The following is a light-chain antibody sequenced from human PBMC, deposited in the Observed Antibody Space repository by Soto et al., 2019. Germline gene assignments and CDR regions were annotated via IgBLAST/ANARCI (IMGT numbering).Light chain of an antibody. CDR1: TGAVTSGHY. CDR2: DAV. Sequence: QAVLTQEPSLTVSPGGTVTLTCGSSTGAVTSGHYPYWVQQRSDQAPRTLIYDAVNRHSWTPARFSGSLLGGKAALTLSGAQPEDEGDYYCLLYYGGVVLFGGGTKLTVL. CDR3: LLYYGGVVL. J-gene: IGLJ2*01. V-gene: IGLV7-46*01.